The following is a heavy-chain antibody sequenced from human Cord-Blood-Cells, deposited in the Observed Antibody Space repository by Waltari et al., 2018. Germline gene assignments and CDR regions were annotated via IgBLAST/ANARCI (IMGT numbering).Heavy chain of an antibody. CDR3: AREGYGDYYFDY. CDR2: IKQDGSEK. J-gene: IGHJ4*02. Sequence: EVQLVESGGGLVQPGGSLRLSCAASGFTFSSSWMSWVRQAPGKGLEWVANIKQDGSEKYYVDSVKGRFTISRDNAKNSLYLQMNSLRAEDTAVYYCAREGYGDYYFDYWGQGTLVTVSS. D-gene: IGHD4-17*01. CDR1: GFTFSSSW. V-gene: IGHV3-7*01.